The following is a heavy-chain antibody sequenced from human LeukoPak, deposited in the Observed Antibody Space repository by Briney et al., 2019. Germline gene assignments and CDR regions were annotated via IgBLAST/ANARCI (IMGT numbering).Heavy chain of an antibody. CDR3: ARDARGGYSYGYVPNFDY. J-gene: IGHJ4*02. CDR1: GGTFISYA. D-gene: IGHD5-18*01. V-gene: IGHV1-69*05. CDR2: IIPIFGTA. Sequence: ASVKVSCKASGGTFISYAISWVRQAPGQGLEWMGGIIPIFGTANYAQKFQGRVTITTDESTSTAYTELSSVRSEDTAVYYCARDARGGYSYGYVPNFDYWGQGTLVTVSS.